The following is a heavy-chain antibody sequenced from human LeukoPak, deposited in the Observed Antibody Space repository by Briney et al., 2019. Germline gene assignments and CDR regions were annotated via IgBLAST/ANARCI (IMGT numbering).Heavy chain of an antibody. Sequence: GGSLRLSCAASGLALSNYVMSWVRQAPGKGREWVSGISGSGGGTYYADYVKRRFSISRDNSKNTLYLQMNSLRGEDTALYYCAKDHTWQPTTYYFDYCGQGALVTVSS. CDR1: GLALSNYV. CDR2: ISGSGGGT. CDR3: AKDHTWQPTTYYFDY. D-gene: IGHD2/OR15-2a*01. J-gene: IGHJ4*02. V-gene: IGHV3-23*01.